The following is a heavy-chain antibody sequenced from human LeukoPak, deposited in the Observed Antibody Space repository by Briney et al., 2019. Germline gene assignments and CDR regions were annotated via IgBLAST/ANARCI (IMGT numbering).Heavy chain of an antibody. CDR2: IWYDGSNK. CDR1: GFTFSSYG. D-gene: IGHD5-12*01. J-gene: IGHJ4*02. Sequence: GGSLRLSCAASGFTFSSYGMHWVRQAPGKGLEWVAVIWYDGSNKYYADSVKGRFTISRDNSKNTLYLQMNSLRAEDTAVYYCARGGYDSIYFDYWGQGTLVTVSS. CDR3: ARGGYDSIYFDY. V-gene: IGHV3-33*01.